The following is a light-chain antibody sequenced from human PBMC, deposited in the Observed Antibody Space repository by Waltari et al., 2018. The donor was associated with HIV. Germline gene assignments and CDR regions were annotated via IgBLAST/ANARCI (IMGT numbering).Light chain of an antibody. CDR1: HSVFYTPNAKNY. V-gene: IGKV4-1*01. J-gene: IGKJ1*01. CDR3: QQYYSPPPT. CDR2: WAS. Sequence: DVVMTRSPDALAVSLGERATINCKATHSVFYTPNAKNYIAWYQQRPGQAPKLLIYWASTREFGVSARFSGSGSETNFTLTITSLQAEDVAGYYCQQYYSPPPTFGQGTKVEIK.